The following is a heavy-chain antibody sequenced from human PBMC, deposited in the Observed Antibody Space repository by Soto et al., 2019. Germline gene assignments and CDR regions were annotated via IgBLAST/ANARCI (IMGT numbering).Heavy chain of an antibody. CDR2: IYHGGTT. D-gene: IGHD5-12*01. Sequence: SETLSLTCTVSGYSISSGSYWGWIRQPPGKGPEWIASIYHGGTTFYNPSLKSRVTVSVDKSNNQFSLKLRSVTAADTAVYYCARGFRDGYNFDWFDPWGQGTLVTVSS. J-gene: IGHJ5*02. CDR3: ARGFRDGYNFDWFDP. V-gene: IGHV4-38-2*02. CDR1: GYSISSGSY.